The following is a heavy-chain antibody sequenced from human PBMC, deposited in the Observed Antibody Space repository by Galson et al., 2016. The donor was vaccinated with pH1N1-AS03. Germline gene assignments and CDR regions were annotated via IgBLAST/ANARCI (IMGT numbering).Heavy chain of an antibody. J-gene: IGHJ4*02. CDR2: IFYTGTT. D-gene: IGHD3-10*01. Sequence: TLSLTCAVSGASINSNTNYWSWVRQFPGKGLEWIGYIFYTGTTYYSSSPTGRVTISVDTSKAQFSLELKSVTAADSAIYFCAREGVAGTFDFWGQGILVTVSS. V-gene: IGHV4-31*11. CDR1: GASINSNTNY. CDR3: AREGVAGTFDF.